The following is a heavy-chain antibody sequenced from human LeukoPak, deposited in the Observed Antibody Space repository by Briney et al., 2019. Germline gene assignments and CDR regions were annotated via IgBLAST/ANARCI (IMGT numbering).Heavy chain of an antibody. Sequence: SETLSLTCAVYGGSFSGYYWSWIRQPPGKGLEWIGEINHSGSTYYNPSLKSRVTISVDTSKNQFSLKLSSVTAADTAVYYCARKARSGSAFDYWGQGTLVTVSS. CDR3: ARKARSGSAFDY. D-gene: IGHD5-12*01. CDR2: INHSGST. J-gene: IGHJ4*02. CDR1: GGSFSGYY. V-gene: IGHV4-34*01.